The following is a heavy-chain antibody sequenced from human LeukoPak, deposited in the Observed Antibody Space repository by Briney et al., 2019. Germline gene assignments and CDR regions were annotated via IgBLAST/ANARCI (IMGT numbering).Heavy chain of an antibody. CDR2: FDPEDGET. J-gene: IGHJ4*02. V-gene: IGHV1-24*01. D-gene: IGHD6-13*01. CDR3: ATGLQLVPGYFDY. Sequence: ASVKVSCKVSGYTLTELSMHWVRQAPGKGLEWMGGFDPEDGETIYAQKFQGRVTMTEDTSTDTAYMELSSLRSEDTAVYYRATGLQLVPGYFDYWGQGTLVTVSS. CDR1: GYTLTELS.